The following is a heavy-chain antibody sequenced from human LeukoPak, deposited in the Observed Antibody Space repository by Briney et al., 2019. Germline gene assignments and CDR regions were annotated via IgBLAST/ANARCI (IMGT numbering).Heavy chain of an antibody. CDR2: IIPNSGGT. CDR3: ARGGDYGDYIFDY. CDR1: GYTFTGYY. J-gene: IGHJ4*02. V-gene: IGHV1-2*02. Sequence: ASVKVSCRSSGYTFTGYYLHWVRQAPGRGLEWMGWIIPNSGGTNYAQKFQGRVTMTRDTSISTAYMELSSLRSEDTAVYYCARGGDYGDYIFDYWGQGTLVTVSS. D-gene: IGHD4-17*01.